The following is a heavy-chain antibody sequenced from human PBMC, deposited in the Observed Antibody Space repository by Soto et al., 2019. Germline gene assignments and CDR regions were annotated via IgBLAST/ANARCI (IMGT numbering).Heavy chain of an antibody. V-gene: IGHV3-15*07. J-gene: IGHJ6*02. CDR2: IKSKTDGGTT. CDR1: GFTFSNAW. CDR3: TTVRAYYDSSGYYYYYGMDV. D-gene: IGHD3-22*01. Sequence: GGSLRLSCAASGFTFSNAWMNWVRQAPGKGLEWVGRIKSKTDGGTTDYAAPVKGRFTISRDDSKTTLYRQMNSLKTKETAVYYCTTVRAYYDSSGYYYYYGMDVWGQGTTVTVSS.